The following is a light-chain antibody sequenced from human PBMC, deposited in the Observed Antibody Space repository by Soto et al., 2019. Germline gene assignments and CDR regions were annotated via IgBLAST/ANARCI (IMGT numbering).Light chain of an antibody. V-gene: IGLV2-14*03. CDR3: SSYTTRITLI. CDR2: EVN. CDR1: SSDIGGYNY. Sequence: QSVLTQPAAVSGSPGQSITISCIGTSSDIGGYNYVSWYQQHPGKAPKLIISEVNNRPSGVSDRFSGSKSGYTASLTISGLQAEDEADYYCSSYTTRITLIFGGGTKLTV. J-gene: IGLJ2*01.